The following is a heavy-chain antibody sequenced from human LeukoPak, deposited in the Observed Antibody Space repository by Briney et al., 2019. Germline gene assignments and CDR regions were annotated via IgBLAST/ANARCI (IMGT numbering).Heavy chain of an antibody. J-gene: IGHJ4*02. CDR3: SAPVGY. V-gene: IGHV4-34*01. D-gene: IGHD6-6*01. CDR2: INHSGSP. Sequence: SETLSLTCAAYGGCFSGYYWSWIRQPPGKGLEWIGEINHSGSPNYNPSLKSRVTISVDTSKNQFSLKLSSVTAADTAVYYCSAPVGYWGQGTLVTVSS. CDR1: GGCFSGYY.